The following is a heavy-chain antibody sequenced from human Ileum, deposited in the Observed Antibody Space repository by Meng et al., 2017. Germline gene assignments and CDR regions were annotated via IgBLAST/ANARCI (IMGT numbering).Heavy chain of an antibody. J-gene: IGHJ4*02. CDR2: IYHSGST. D-gene: IGHD3-22*01. CDR3: ARLRINYYDSSGYFWSWYFDY. CDR1: GHSISSGYY. Sequence: SETLSLTCTVSGHSISSGYYWGWIRQPPGKGLEWIGSIYHSGSTYYNPSLKSRVTISVDTSKNQFSLKLSSVTAADTAVYYCARLRINYYDSSGYFWSWYFDYWGQGTRVTVSS. V-gene: IGHV4-38-2*02.